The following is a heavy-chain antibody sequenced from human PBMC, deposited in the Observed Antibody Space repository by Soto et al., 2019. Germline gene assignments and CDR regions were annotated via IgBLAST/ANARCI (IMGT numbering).Heavy chain of an antibody. CDR1: GFTFSSYA. V-gene: IGHV3-30-3*01. CDR2: ISYDGSNK. D-gene: IGHD2-2*02. J-gene: IGHJ4*02. CDR3: ARDFWVVPAAIGY. Sequence: PGGSLRLSCAASGFTFSSYAMHWVRQAPGKGLEWVAVISYDGSNKYYADSVKGRFTISRDNSKNTLYLQMNSLRAEDTAVYYCARDFWVVPAAIGYWGQGTLVTVSS.